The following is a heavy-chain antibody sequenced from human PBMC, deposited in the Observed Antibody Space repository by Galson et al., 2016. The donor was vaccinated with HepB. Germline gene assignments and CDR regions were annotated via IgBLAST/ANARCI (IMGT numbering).Heavy chain of an antibody. CDR3: APEDPDIVLVVAANGMGV. Sequence: SLRLSCAASGFTFTNYWMNWVRQTPGKGLEWVSAISGTRGVTYYADSVRGWFTISRDNSKNTLYLQMNSLRAEDTAIYYCAPEDPDIVLVVAANGMGVWGQGTTVTVSS. V-gene: IGHV3-23*01. CDR1: GFTFTNYW. D-gene: IGHD2-15*01. J-gene: IGHJ6*02. CDR2: ISGTRGVT.